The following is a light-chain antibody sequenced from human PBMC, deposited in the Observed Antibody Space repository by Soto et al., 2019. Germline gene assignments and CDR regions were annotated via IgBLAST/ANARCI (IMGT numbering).Light chain of an antibody. V-gene: IGKV3-20*01. CDR1: QSISSNY. CDR2: GAS. Sequence: EIVLTQSPGTLSVSPGERATLSCGASQSISSNYLAWYQQKPGQAPSLLIYGASSRATGIPDRFSGSGSGRDFTLTISRLEPEDSAIYYCQQYVSWTFGQGTKVEIK. J-gene: IGKJ1*01. CDR3: QQYVSWT.